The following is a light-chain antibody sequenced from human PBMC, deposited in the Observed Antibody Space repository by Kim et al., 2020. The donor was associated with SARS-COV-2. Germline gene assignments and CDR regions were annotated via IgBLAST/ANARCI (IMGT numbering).Light chain of an antibody. Sequence: EIVLTQSPGTLSLSPGEGVTLSCRASQTVGTSLAWYQQRPGRAPRLLVSGSSDRATDIPDRFSGSGSETDFTLTITRLEPEDFAVYSCQQYSSSPFTFGRGTKLEI. CDR2: GSS. CDR1: QTVGTS. CDR3: QQYSSSPFT. J-gene: IGKJ2*01. V-gene: IGKV3-20*01.